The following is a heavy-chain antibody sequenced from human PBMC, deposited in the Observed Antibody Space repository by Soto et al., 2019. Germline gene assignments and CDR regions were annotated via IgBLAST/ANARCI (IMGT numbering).Heavy chain of an antibody. Sequence: PGGSLRLSCAASGFTFDDYGMSWVRQAPGKGLEWVSNINWNGGSTGYADSVKGRFTISRDNAKNSLYLQMNSLRAEDTALYHCARDTYYYGSGSYQDYWGQGTLVTVSS. D-gene: IGHD3-10*01. CDR1: GFTFDDYG. V-gene: IGHV3-20*01. CDR3: ARDTYYYGSGSYQDY. CDR2: INWNGGST. J-gene: IGHJ4*02.